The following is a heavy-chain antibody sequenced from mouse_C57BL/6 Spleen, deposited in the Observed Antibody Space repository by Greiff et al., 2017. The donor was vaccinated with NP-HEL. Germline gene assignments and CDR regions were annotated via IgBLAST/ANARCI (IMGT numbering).Heavy chain of an antibody. CDR2: ISSGGDYI. Sequence: EVKLVESGEGLVKPGGSLKLSCAASGFTFSSYALSWVRQTPEKRLEWVAYISSGGDYIYYADTLKGRFTISRDNARNTLYLQMSSLKSEDTAMYYCTRESNYYGSSYYFDYWGQGTTLTVSS. D-gene: IGHD1-1*01. J-gene: IGHJ2*01. CDR1: GFTFSSYA. CDR3: TRESNYYGSSYYFDY. V-gene: IGHV5-9-1*02.